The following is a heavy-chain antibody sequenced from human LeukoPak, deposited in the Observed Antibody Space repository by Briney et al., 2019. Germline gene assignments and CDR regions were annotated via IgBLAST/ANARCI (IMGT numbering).Heavy chain of an antibody. CDR3: ARGVEPLAANTLAY. Sequence: GGTLRLSCAASGFTLITNDMTWVRQAPGNGLEWVSVLYSDGNTKYADSVQGRFTISRDNSKNTLYLEMNSLSPDDTAVYYCARGVEPLAANTLAYWGQGTLVTVSS. CDR1: GFTLITND. D-gene: IGHD1-14*01. CDR2: LYSDGNT. V-gene: IGHV3-53*01. J-gene: IGHJ4*02.